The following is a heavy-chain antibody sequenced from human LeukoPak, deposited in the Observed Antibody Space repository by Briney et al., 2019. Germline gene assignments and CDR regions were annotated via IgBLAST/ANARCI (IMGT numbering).Heavy chain of an antibody. D-gene: IGHD2-15*01. CDR2: ISYDGSNK. CDR3: ARAYCSGGSCYSSVYFQH. Sequence: PGGTLRLSCVASGFTFSTDGMSWVRQAPGKGLEWVAVISYDGSNKYYADSVKGRFTISRDNSKNTLYLQMNSLRAEDTAVYYCARAYCSGGSCYSSVYFQHWGQGTLVTVSS. V-gene: IGHV3-30*03. CDR1: GFTFSTDG. J-gene: IGHJ1*01.